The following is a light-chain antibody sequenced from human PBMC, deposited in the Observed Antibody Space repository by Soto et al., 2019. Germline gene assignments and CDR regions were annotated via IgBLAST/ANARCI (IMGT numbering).Light chain of an antibody. V-gene: IGLV2-14*01. CDR3: DSYTSSSSYA. Sequence: QSALTQPASVSGSPGQSITISCTGTGSDVGAYRYVSWYQQHPGQAPKLIIYDVSNRPSGVSDRFSGSKSGNTASLTISGLQSEVEADYYCDSYTSSSSYAFGTGTKSPS. J-gene: IGLJ1*01. CDR2: DVS. CDR1: GSDVGAYRY.